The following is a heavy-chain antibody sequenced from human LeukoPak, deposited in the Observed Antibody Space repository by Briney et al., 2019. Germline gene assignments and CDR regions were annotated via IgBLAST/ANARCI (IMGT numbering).Heavy chain of an antibody. J-gene: IGHJ4*02. Sequence: SETLSLTCTVSADSISSGGHYWIWIRQHPGKGLESIGFMRHSGSTSHNPSLKGRVAISVDASKNQFSLRLSSVTAADTAVYYCARGGNRFGGFYFDYWGQGSLVTVSS. CDR3: ARGGNRFGGFYFDY. V-gene: IGHV4-31*03. CDR2: MRHSGST. CDR1: ADSISSGGHY. D-gene: IGHD3-10*01.